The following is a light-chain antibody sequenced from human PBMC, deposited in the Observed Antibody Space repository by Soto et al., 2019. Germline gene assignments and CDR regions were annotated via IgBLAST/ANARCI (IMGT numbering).Light chain of an antibody. CDR3: AAWDDGLFV. CDR2: GNS. V-gene: IGLV1-40*01. CDR1: SSNIGAGYD. J-gene: IGLJ7*01. Sequence: QSVLTQPPSVSGAPGQRVTISCTGSSSNIGAGYDVHWYQQLPGTAPKLLIYGNSQRPLGVPVRFSGSKSATSASLAISGLLSEDEADYYCAAWDDGLFVFGTGTQLTVL.